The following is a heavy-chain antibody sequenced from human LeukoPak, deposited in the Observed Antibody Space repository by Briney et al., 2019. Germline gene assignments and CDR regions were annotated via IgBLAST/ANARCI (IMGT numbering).Heavy chain of an antibody. CDR2: IRYDGSNK. D-gene: IGHD3-16*01. CDR3: AKVVRLGESH. J-gene: IGHJ4*02. CDR1: GFTFSSYG. V-gene: IGHV3-30*02. Sequence: AGGSLRLSCAASGFTFSSYGMHWVRQAPGKGLEWVAFIRYDGSNKYYADSVKGRFTISRDNSKNTLYLQMNSLRVEDTAVYYCAKVVRLGESHWGQGTLVTVSS.